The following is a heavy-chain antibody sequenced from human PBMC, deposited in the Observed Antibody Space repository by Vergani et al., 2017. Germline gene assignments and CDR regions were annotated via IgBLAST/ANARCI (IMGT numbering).Heavy chain of an antibody. D-gene: IGHD3-22*01. Sequence: QLQLQESGPGLVKPSETLSLTCTVSGGSISSSSYYWGWIRQPPGKGLEWIGSIYYSGSTYYNPSLKSRVTISVDTSKNQFSLKLSSVTAADTAVYYCARXLYYYDSSGYPNDAFDIWGQGTMVTVSS. CDR1: GGSISSSSYY. CDR2: IYYSGST. CDR3: ARXLYYYDSSGYPNDAFDI. J-gene: IGHJ3*02. V-gene: IGHV4-39*07.